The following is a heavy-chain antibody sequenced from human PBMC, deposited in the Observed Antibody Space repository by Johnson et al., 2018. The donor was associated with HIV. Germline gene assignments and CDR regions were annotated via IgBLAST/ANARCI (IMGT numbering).Heavy chain of an antibody. CDR1: GFTFTNAW. CDR2: ISYDGSNK. J-gene: IGHJ3*02. Sequence: QVQLVESGGGVVQPGRSLRLSCAASGFTFTNAWMSWVRQAPGKGLEWVAVISYDGSNKYYADSVEGRFTVSRDNTKNTLYLQMNSLRADDTAIYYCALTESRFLEWLFRAFDIWGQGTMVTVSS. D-gene: IGHD3-3*01. CDR3: ALTESRFLEWLFRAFDI. V-gene: IGHV3-30*19.